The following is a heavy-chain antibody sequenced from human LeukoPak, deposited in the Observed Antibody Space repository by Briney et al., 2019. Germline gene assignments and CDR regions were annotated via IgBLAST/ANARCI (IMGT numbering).Heavy chain of an antibody. CDR1: GYSFTSYW. D-gene: IGHD3-22*01. V-gene: IGHV5-51*01. Sequence: GESLKISCKGSGYSFTSYWIGWVRQMPGKGLERMGIIYPGDSDTRYSPSFQGQVTISADKSISTAYLQWSSLKASDTAMYYCARHYYYDSSGYPPYYFDYWGQGTLVTVSS. J-gene: IGHJ4*02. CDR2: IYPGDSDT. CDR3: ARHYYYDSSGYPPYYFDY.